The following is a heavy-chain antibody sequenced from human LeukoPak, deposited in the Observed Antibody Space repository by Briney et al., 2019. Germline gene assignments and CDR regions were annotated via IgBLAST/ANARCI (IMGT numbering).Heavy chain of an antibody. D-gene: IGHD4-17*01. Sequence: GASVRVSCKASGYAFTSYGISWVRQAPGQGLEWMGWISAYNSNTNYAQKLQGRVTMTTDTSTSTAYMELRSLRSDDTAVYYCARDPTPSTVTTKGLHFDYWGQGTLVTVSS. CDR3: ARDPTPSTVTTKGLHFDY. CDR1: GYAFTSYG. CDR2: ISAYNSNT. V-gene: IGHV1-18*01. J-gene: IGHJ4*02.